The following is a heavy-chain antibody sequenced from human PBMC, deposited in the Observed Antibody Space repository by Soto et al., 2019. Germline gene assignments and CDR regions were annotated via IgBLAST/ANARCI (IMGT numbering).Heavy chain of an antibody. V-gene: IGHV3-74*01. CDR3: ARLPNKSPQN. J-gene: IGHJ1*01. CDR2: ISNDGSST. Sequence: EVQLVESGGGLVQPGGSLRLSCVASGFTFSSYWMHWVRQAPGKGLVWVSSISNDGSSTSYADPVKGRFTISRDNGKNTLYLQMTSRRAEDTAVYYCARLPNKSPQNWGQGTLVIVSP. CDR1: GFTFSSYW.